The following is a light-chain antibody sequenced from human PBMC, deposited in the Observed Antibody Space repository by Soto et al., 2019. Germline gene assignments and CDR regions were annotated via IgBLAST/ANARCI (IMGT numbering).Light chain of an antibody. CDR3: QQYYSTPPT. CDR1: QKISSY. V-gene: IGKV3-11*01. Sequence: EIVLTQSPGTLSLSPGERATLSCRASQKISSYLAWYQQKPGQAPRLLIYDASNRATGIPARFSGSGSGTDFTLTISSLEPEDFAVYYCQQYYSTPPTFGQGTKVEIK. CDR2: DAS. J-gene: IGKJ1*01.